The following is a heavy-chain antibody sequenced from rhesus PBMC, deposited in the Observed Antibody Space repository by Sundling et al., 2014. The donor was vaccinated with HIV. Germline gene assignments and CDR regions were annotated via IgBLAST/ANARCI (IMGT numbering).Heavy chain of an antibody. CDR1: GYTFTDYY. D-gene: IGHD1-32*01. CDR3: VMGNDGDY. J-gene: IGHJ4*01. CDR2: INPRTGDT. Sequence: QVQVVQSGAEVKKPGSSVKVSCQTSGYTFTDYYIQWVRQAPGQGFEWLGRINPRTGDTDFAQKFQGRVTMNRDTSTNTAYMELSGLTSEDTAVYSRVMGNDGDYWGQGTRITVSS. V-gene: IGHV1-138*01.